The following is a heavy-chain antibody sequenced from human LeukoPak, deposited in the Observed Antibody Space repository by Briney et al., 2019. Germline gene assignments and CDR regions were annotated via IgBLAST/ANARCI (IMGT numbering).Heavy chain of an antibody. J-gene: IGHJ3*02. CDR1: GFTFSSYG. CDR3: AKGFGDYYDSSGYYYAFDI. Sequence: GGTLRLSCAASGFTFSSYGVSWVRQAPGKGLEWVSAISGSGGSTYYADSVKGRFTISRDNSKNTLYLQMNSLRAEDTAVYYCAKGFGDYYDSSGYYYAFDIWGQGTMVTVSS. CDR2: ISGSGGST. D-gene: IGHD3-22*01. V-gene: IGHV3-23*01.